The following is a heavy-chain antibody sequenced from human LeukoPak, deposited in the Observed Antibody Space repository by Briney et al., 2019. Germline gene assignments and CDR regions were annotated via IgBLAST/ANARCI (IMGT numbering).Heavy chain of an antibody. J-gene: IGHJ4*02. CDR1: GFTFSDYS. V-gene: IGHV3-21*06. D-gene: IGHD6-6*01. CDR2: ISGSGSHI. CDR3: AKDPWGSSSF. Sequence: GGSLRLSCGASGFTFSDYSINWVRQAPGKGLEWVSSISGSGSHIYYADSLRGRFIISRDNAKNSVSLQMDSLRADDTAVYYCAKDPWGSSSFWGQGALVIVSS.